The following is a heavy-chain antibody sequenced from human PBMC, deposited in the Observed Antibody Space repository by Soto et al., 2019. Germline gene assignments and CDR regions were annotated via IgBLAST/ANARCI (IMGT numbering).Heavy chain of an antibody. Sequence: QVQLVQSGAEVKKPGSSVKVSCKASGGTFSSYAISWVRQAPGQGLEWMGGIIPIFGTANYAQKFQGRVTITADESTSTAYMELSSLSPDDTAVYYCGRGRSGQLVVFYWGQGTPVTVSS. V-gene: IGHV1-69*01. CDR1: GGTFSSYA. D-gene: IGHD3-10*01. CDR3: GRGRSGQLVVFY. J-gene: IGHJ4*02. CDR2: IIPIFGTA.